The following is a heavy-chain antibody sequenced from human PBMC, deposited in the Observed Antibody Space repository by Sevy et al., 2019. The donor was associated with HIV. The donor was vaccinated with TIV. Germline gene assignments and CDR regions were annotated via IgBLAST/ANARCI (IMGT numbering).Heavy chain of an antibody. D-gene: IGHD1-1*01. Sequence: GGSLRLSCVGSGFTFSNYGMTWVRQAPGKGQEWVSSISVTSARTYYADSVRGRFTVSRANSENTMYLQMNSLRAEETAVYYCAKDPNDYCHSFDIWGQGTLVTVSS. J-gene: IGHJ3*02. CDR1: GFTFSNYG. CDR3: AKDPNDYCHSFDI. CDR2: ISVTSART. V-gene: IGHV3-23*01.